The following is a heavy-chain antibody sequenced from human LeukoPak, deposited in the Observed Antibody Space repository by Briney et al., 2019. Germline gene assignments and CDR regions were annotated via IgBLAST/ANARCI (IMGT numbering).Heavy chain of an antibody. D-gene: IGHD3-9*01. V-gene: IGHV3-66*02. J-gene: IGHJ5*02. CDR3: AREYYDILTGFYWFDP. CDR2: IYSGGST. Sequence: GGSLRLSCAASGFTVGSNYMSWVRQAPGKGLEWVSVIYSGGSTYYADSVKGRFTISRDNSKNTLYLQMNSLRAEDTAVYYCAREYYDILTGFYWFDPWGQGTLVTVSS. CDR1: GFTVGSNY.